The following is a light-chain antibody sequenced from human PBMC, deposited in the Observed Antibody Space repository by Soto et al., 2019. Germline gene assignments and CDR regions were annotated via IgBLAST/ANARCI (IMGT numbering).Light chain of an antibody. J-gene: IGKJ3*01. Sequence: EIVLTQSPATLSLSPGERATLSCRASQSVSGYLAWYQQKPGQAPRLLIYDASNRATGIPARFSGSGSGTDCTLTISSLEPGDFAVYYCQQRSNWPFTFGPGTTVDVK. CDR1: QSVSGY. CDR3: QQRSNWPFT. CDR2: DAS. V-gene: IGKV3-11*01.